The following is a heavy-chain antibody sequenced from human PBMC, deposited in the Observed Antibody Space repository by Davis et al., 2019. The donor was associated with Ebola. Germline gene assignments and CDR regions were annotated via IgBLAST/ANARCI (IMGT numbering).Heavy chain of an antibody. V-gene: IGHV3-23*01. Sequence: PGGSLRLSCAASGFTFSSYAMSWVRQAPGKGLEWVSAISGSGGSTYYADSVKGRFTISRDNSKNTLYLQMNSLRAEDTAVYYCAKAVTPLIAVAGLDYWGQGTLVTVSS. J-gene: IGHJ4*02. CDR3: AKAVTPLIAVAGLDY. CDR1: GFTFSSYA. D-gene: IGHD6-19*01. CDR2: ISGSGGST.